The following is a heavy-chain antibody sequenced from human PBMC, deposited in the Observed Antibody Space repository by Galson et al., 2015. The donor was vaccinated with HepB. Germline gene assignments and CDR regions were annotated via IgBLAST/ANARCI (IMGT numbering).Heavy chain of an antibody. CDR1: GDSISSNNW. V-gene: IGHV4/OR15-8*02. CDR2: IFHTGDT. CDR3: TRVMYYGVLTGPHDS. J-gene: IGHJ4*02. Sequence: ETLSLTCAVSGDSISSNNWWSWVRQAPGKGLEWIGEIFHTGDTNYHPSLKSRVTISVDKSNNEFSLKLRSVTAADTAVYFCTRVMYYGVLTGPHDSWGQGTLVTVSS. D-gene: IGHD3-9*01.